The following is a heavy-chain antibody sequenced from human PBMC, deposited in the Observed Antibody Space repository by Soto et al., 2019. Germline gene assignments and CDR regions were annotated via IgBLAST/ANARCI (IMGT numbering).Heavy chain of an antibody. CDR3: ARGGGSTKVDY. J-gene: IGHJ4*02. D-gene: IGHD2-2*01. CDR1: GGSITSSGYY. Sequence: QVQLQESGPGLVKPSQTLSLTCTVSGGSITSSGYYWSWIRQYPGEGLEWIGFTSNSGSTSYNPSLKSRVTISVDTSSKQFSLNLKSVTAADTAVYYCARGGGSTKVDYWGQGTLVTVSP. CDR2: TSNSGST. V-gene: IGHV4-31*03.